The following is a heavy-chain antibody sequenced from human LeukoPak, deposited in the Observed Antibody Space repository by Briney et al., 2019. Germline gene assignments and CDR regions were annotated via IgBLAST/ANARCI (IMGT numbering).Heavy chain of an antibody. Sequence: ASETLSLTCTVSGGSISSYYWSWIRQPPGKGLEWIGYIYYSGSTNYNPSLKSRVTISVDTSKNQFSLKLSSVTAADTAVYYCARGGVLRYFDWLLPSPYFDYWGQGTLVTVSS. J-gene: IGHJ4*02. V-gene: IGHV4-59*01. D-gene: IGHD3-9*01. CDR1: GGSISSYY. CDR3: ARGGVLRYFDWLLPSPYFDY. CDR2: IYYSGST.